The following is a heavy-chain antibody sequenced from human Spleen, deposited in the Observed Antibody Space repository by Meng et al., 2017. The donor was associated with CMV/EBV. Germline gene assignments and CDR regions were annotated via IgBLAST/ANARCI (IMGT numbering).Heavy chain of an antibody. CDR2: IYHSGIA. Sequence: SGASISDENGWSWVRQPPGKGLEWIGEIYHSGIANYSPSLKSRVTISEDKSNNQFSLKLSSVTAADTAVYYCARAYCGGACYSGFDYWGQGTLVTVSS. D-gene: IGHD2-21*01. J-gene: IGHJ4*02. CDR3: ARAYCGGACYSGFDY. V-gene: IGHV4-4*02. CDR1: GASISDENG.